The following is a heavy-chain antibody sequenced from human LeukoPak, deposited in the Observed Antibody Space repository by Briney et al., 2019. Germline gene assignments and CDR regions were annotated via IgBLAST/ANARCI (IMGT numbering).Heavy chain of an antibody. CDR2: IYCSGNT. CDR1: GGSISSCSYY. CDR3: ARQVDIVATNYCYYYYMDV. V-gene: IGHV4-39*07. Sequence: PSETLSLTCTVSGGSISSCSYYWGWIRQPPGRGLEWIGSIYCSGNTYYNSSLKSRVAISVDTSKNQFSLKLSSVTAADPAVYYCARQVDIVATNYCYYYYMDVWGKGTTVTVSS. J-gene: IGHJ6*03. D-gene: IGHD5-12*01.